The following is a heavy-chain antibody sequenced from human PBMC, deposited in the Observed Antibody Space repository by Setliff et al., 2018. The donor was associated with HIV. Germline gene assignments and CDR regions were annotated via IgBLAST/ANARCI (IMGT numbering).Heavy chain of an antibody. Sequence: ASVKVSCKTSGYTFTSFDINWVRQATGQGLEWMGWINPGTGNTGYPQNFSGRVTMTRNTSTNTVYVDLSSLRSDDTALYFCARRVSYASSGYPLGYWGQGTQVTVSS. D-gene: IGHD3-22*01. CDR2: INPGTGNT. J-gene: IGHJ4*02. V-gene: IGHV1-8*02. CDR3: ARRVSYASSGYPLGY. CDR1: GYTFTSFD.